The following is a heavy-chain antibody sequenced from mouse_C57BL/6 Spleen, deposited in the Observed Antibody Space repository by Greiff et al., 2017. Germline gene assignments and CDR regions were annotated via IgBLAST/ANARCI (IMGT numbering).Heavy chain of an antibody. CDR1: GFTFSSYA. V-gene: IGHV5-4*01. D-gene: IGHD2-1*01. CDR2: ISDGGSYT. Sequence: EVKLVESGGGLVKPGGSLKLSCAASGFTFSSYAMSWVRQTPEKRLEWVATISDGGSYTYYPDNVKGRFTISRDNAKNNLYLQMSHLKSEDTAMYYCARDRDYGNYYAMDYWGQGTSVTVSS. J-gene: IGHJ4*01. CDR3: ARDRDYGNYYAMDY.